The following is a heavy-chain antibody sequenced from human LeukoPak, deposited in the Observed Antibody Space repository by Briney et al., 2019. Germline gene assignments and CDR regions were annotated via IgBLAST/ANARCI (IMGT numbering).Heavy chain of an antibody. D-gene: IGHD4-17*01. CDR2: INHSGST. Sequence: SETLSLTCAAYGGSFSGYYWSWIRQPPGKGLEWIGEINHSGSTNYNPSIKSRVTISVDTSKNQFSLKLSSVTAADTAVYYCARDHDYGDYVRWYFDLWGRGTLVTVSS. J-gene: IGHJ2*01. CDR3: ARDHDYGDYVRWYFDL. CDR1: GGSFSGYY. V-gene: IGHV4-34*01.